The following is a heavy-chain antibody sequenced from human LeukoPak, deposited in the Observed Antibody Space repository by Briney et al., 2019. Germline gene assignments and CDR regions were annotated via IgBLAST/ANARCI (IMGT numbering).Heavy chain of an antibody. CDR3: ARAEEQRWGYVDY. D-gene: IGHD5-24*01. CDR2: IKQDGSDK. Sequence: GALRLSCAASGFTFSSYWMTWVRQAPGKGLEWVANIKQDGSDKYYVDSVRGRFTISRDNAKNSLYLQMNSLRGEDTAVYYCARAEEQRWGYVDYWGQGTLVTVSS. CDR1: GFTFSSYW. J-gene: IGHJ4*02. V-gene: IGHV3-7*04.